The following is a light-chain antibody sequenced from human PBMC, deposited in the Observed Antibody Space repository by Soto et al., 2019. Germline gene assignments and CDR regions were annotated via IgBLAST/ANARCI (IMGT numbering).Light chain of an antibody. V-gene: IGKV3-11*01. CDR2: DAS. CDR3: QQRSNWPLT. J-gene: IGKJ4*01. CDR1: QSVSRY. Sequence: IVLTQSPATLALSPGERATLSCRASQSVSRYLAWYQQKPGKAPRLLIYDASNRSTGIPARFSGSGSGTDFTLTISSLEPEDFAVYYCQQRSNWPLTFGGGTKVDIK.